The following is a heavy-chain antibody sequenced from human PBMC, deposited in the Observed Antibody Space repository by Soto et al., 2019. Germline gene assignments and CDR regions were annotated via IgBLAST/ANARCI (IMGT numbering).Heavy chain of an antibody. D-gene: IGHD6-19*01. CDR2: ISSSSSYT. J-gene: IGHJ6*02. CDR3: ARGASGGSGWNYYYYYGMDV. Sequence: QVQLVESGGGLVKPGGSLRLSCAASGFTLSDHYMSWIRQAPGKGLEWVSYISSSSSYTDYADSVKGRFTISRDNAKNALYLQMNSLRAEDTAVYCCARGASGGSGWNYYYYYGMDVWGQGTTVTVSS. CDR1: GFTLSDHY. V-gene: IGHV3-11*05.